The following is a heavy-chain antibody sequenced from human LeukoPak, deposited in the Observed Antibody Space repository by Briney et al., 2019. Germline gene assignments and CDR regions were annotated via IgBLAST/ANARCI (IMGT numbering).Heavy chain of an antibody. J-gene: IGHJ4*02. D-gene: IGHD6-13*01. CDR1: GGSISSYC. V-gene: IGHV4-59*01. CDR2: IYYSGST. CDR3: ARVTGYMTEDYFDY. Sequence: GTLTLTCTVSGGSISSYCRSWSRQPPGKGLEWIGYIYYSGSTNYNASLKSRVTISVDTSKNQFSLRLSSVTAADTAVYYCARVTGYMTEDYFDYWGQGTLITVSS.